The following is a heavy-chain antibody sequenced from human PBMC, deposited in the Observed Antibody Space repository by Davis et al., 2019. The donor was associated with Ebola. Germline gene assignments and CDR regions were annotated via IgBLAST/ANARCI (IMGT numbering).Heavy chain of an antibody. Sequence: GGSLRPSCAVSGFTFSNYWMSWVRLAPGRGLEWVANIRQDGSDKQYVGSVAGRFTASRHNAKNSLYLQMNSLRVEDTGVYYCTRFSRGDLENYWGQGAPVTVSS. J-gene: IGHJ4*02. CDR2: IRQDGSDK. V-gene: IGHV3-7*01. D-gene: IGHD1-1*01. CDR3: TRFSRGDLENY. CDR1: GFTFSNYW.